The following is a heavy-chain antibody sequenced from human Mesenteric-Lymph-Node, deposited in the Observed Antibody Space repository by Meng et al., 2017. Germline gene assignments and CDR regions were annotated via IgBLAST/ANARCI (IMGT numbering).Heavy chain of an antibody. D-gene: IGHD1-1*01. CDR1: GGTFSSYT. J-gene: IGHJ4*02. V-gene: IGHV1-69*04. Sequence: SVKVSCKASGGTFSSYTITWVRQAPGQGLEWMGRIIPILGVATYAPTFPGRLTITADKSTSTVYMELSSLRSEDTAVYYCARDWGGTACPFDAWGQGTLVTVSS. CDR2: IIPILGVA. CDR3: ARDWGGTACPFDA.